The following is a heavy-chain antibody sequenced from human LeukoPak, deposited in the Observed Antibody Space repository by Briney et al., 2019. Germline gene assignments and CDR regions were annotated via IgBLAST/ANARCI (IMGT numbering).Heavy chain of an antibody. CDR1: GGSFSGYY. Sequence: PSETLSLTCAVHGGSFSGYYWSWIRQPPGKGLEWIGEINHSGSTNYNPSLKSRVTISVDTSKNQFSLKLSSVAAADTAVYYCARAVTVRGVIRTAVQIDYWGQGTLVTVSP. D-gene: IGHD3-10*01. CDR3: ARAVTVRGVIRTAVQIDY. J-gene: IGHJ4*02. V-gene: IGHV4-34*01. CDR2: INHSGST.